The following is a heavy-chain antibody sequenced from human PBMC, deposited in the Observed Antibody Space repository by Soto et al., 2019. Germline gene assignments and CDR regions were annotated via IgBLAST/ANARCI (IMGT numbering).Heavy chain of an antibody. CDR3: AKKTGTSYYGMDV. D-gene: IGHD6-13*01. CDR2: ISYDGSNK. V-gene: IGHV3-30*18. CDR1: GFTFSSYG. Sequence: PGGSLRLSCAASGFTFSSYGMHWVRQAPGKGLEWVAVISYDGSNKYYADSVKGRFTISRDNSKNTLYLQMNSLRAEDTAVYYCAKKTGTSYYGMDVWGQGTTVTVSS. J-gene: IGHJ6*02.